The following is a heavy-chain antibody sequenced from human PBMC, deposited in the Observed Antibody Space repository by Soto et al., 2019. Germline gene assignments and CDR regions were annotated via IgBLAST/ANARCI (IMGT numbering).Heavy chain of an antibody. Sequence: PGGSLRLSCAASGFTFDDYAMHWVRQAPGKDLEWVASISWNSGSIGYADSVKGRFTISRDNAKNTLYLQMNSLRAEDTAVYYCARLGSTNTFDIWGLGTKVTVS. CDR2: ISWNSGSI. D-gene: IGHD2-2*01. V-gene: IGHV3-9*01. J-gene: IGHJ3*02. CDR1: GFTFDDYA. CDR3: ARLGSTNTFDI.